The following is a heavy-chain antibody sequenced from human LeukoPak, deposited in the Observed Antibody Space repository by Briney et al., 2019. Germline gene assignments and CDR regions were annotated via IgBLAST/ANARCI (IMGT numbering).Heavy chain of an antibody. D-gene: IGHD3-10*01. CDR3: ARDWSKGSGSYIDY. J-gene: IGHJ4*02. V-gene: IGHV3-30*04. Sequence: GRSLRLSCEASGFTFNRHAMHWVRQTPDKGLEWLVVTSYDGSGQYYADFVRGRFTVSRENSKNTVFLQMNSLRVDDTAVYYCARDWSKGSGSYIDYWGQGALVTVSS. CDR1: GFTFNRHA. CDR2: TSYDGSGQ.